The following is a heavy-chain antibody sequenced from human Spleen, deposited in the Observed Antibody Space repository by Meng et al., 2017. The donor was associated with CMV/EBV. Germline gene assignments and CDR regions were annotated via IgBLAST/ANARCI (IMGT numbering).Heavy chain of an antibody. D-gene: IGHD3-3*01. J-gene: IGHJ4*02. CDR1: GFTFSTYA. Sequence: GESLKISCTASGFTFSTYAMSWVRQAPGKGLEWVSVIYSGGGSTYYADSVKGRFTISRDNSNNTLYLQMNSLRTEDTAVYYCARDIFVLDYDFWSGYYDYWGQGTLVTVSS. CDR2: IYSGGGST. CDR3: ARDIFVLDYDFWSGYYDY. V-gene: IGHV3-23*03.